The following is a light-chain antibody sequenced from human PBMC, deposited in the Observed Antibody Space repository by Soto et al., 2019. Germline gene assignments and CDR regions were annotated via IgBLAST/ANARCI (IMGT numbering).Light chain of an antibody. CDR1: QSVSSSF. CDR3: QQYGTSPWT. J-gene: IGKJ1*01. V-gene: IGKV3-20*01. Sequence: EIVLTQSPGTLSLSPGERATLSCRASQSVSSSFVAWLQQKPGQAPRLLIYGTSSRATGIPDRFSGSGSGTDFTLTINGLEPEDFAMYFCQQYGTSPWTFGQGTKVDIK. CDR2: GTS.